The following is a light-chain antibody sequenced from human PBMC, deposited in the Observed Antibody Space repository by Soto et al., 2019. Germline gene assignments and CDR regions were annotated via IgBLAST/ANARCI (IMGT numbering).Light chain of an antibody. CDR2: GAS. J-gene: IGKJ1*01. CDR1: QSVSNN. CDR3: QQYNNRWT. V-gene: IGKV3-15*01. Sequence: EIVMTQSPATLSVSPGERATLSCRASQSVSNNLAWYQKKPGQAPRLLIYGASTRATGIPARFSGSGSGTESTLNISSLQSEDYAVYYCQQYNNRWTFGQRPREEL.